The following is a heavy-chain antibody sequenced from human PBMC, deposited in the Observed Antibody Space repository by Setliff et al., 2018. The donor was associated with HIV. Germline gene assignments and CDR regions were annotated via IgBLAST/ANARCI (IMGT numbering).Heavy chain of an antibody. CDR3: ARDPIVFDY. D-gene: IGHD1-26*01. J-gene: IGHJ4*02. V-gene: IGHV4-61*09. CDR1: GYSISSGYY. Sequence: SETLSLTCAVSGYSISSGYYWSWIRQPAGKGLEWLGYIYTSGSTNYNPSLKSRVTISLDTSKNQFSLKLSSLTAADTAVYYCARDPIVFDYWGQGTLVTVS. CDR2: IYTSGST.